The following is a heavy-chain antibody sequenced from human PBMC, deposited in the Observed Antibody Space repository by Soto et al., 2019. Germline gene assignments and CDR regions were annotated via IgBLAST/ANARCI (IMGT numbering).Heavy chain of an antibody. V-gene: IGHV1-2*04. Sequence: ASVKVSSKASGYTFTGYYMHWVRQAPGQGLEWMGWINPNSGGTNYAQKFQGWVTMTRDTSISTAYMELSRLRSDDTAVYYCATCIVGATTGAFDIWGQGTMVTVSS. CDR3: ATCIVGATTGAFDI. CDR2: INPNSGGT. J-gene: IGHJ3*02. CDR1: GYTFTGYY. D-gene: IGHD1-26*01.